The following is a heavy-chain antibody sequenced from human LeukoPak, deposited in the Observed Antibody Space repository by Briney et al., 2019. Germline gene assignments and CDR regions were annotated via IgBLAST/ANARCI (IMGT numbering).Heavy chain of an antibody. V-gene: IGHV4-34*01. CDR1: GGSFSGYY. J-gene: IGHJ3*02. D-gene: IGHD5-24*01. Sequence: SETLSLTCAVYGGSFSGYYWSWIRQPPGKGLEWIGEINHSGSTNYNPSLKSRVTISVDTSKNQFSLKLSSVTAADTAVYYCARERDGYNYGAFDIWGQGTMVTVST. CDR3: ARERDGYNYGAFDI. CDR2: INHSGST.